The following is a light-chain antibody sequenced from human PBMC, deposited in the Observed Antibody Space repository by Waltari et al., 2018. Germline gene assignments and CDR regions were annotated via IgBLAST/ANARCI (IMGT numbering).Light chain of an antibody. Sequence: DIQMTQSPISLSASVGDRVTITCRASQGITSSLAWYQQKPGQAPELLLYATSRLEGGVPSRFSGSGSGTDYTLTISSLQPEDFATYYCQQYYSTPYTFGQGTRLEIK. J-gene: IGKJ2*01. CDR1: QGITSS. V-gene: IGKV1-NL1*01. CDR2: ATS. CDR3: QQYYSTPYT.